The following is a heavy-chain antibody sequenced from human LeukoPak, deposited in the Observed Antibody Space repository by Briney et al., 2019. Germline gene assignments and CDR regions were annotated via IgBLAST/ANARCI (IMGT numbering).Heavy chain of an antibody. CDR2: INHSGGT. Sequence: SETLSLTCAVYGGSFSGYYWSWIRQPPGKGLEWIGEINHSGGTNYNPSLKSRVTISVDTSKNQFSLKLSSVTAADTAVYYCASRRGVGATADYWGQGTLVTVSS. CDR3: ASRRGVGATADY. D-gene: IGHD1-26*01. J-gene: IGHJ4*02. CDR1: GGSFSGYY. V-gene: IGHV4-34*01.